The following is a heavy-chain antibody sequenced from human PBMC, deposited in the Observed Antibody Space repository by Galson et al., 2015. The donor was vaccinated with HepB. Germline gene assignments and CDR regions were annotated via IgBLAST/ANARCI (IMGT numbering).Heavy chain of an antibody. J-gene: IGHJ4*02. CDR3: VKEAGSTSTYYFDY. Sequence: SLRLSCAASGFIFDDYAMHWVRQPPGKGLEWVSGISWNSGSIAYADSVKGRFTISRDNAKNSLYLQMNSLRAEDTALYYCVKEAGSTSTYYFDYWGQGTLVTVSS. CDR2: ISWNSGSI. V-gene: IGHV3-9*01. CDR1: GFIFDDYA. D-gene: IGHD2-2*01.